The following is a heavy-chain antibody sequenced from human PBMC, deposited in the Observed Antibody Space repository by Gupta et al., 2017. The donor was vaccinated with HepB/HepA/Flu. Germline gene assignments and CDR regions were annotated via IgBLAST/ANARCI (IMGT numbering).Heavy chain of an antibody. D-gene: IGHD2-2*01. J-gene: IGHJ5*02. CDR1: GGTFSSYA. CDR2: IIPIFGTA. CDR3: ATQDDVVPAARYNWFDP. V-gene: IGHV1-69*01. Sequence: QVQLVQSGAEVKKPGSSVKVSCKASGGTFSSYAISWVRQAPGQGLEWMGGIIPIFGTANYAQKFQGRVTITADESTSTAYMELSSLRSEDTAVYYCATQDDVVPAARYNWFDPWGQGTLVTVSS.